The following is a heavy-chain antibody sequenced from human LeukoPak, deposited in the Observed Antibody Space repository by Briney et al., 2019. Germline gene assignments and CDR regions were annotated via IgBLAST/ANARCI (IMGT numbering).Heavy chain of an antibody. D-gene: IGHD3-10*01. V-gene: IGHV3-21*01. J-gene: IGHJ4*02. CDR1: GFTFSSYS. CDR3: ARDHGSGTIDY. Sequence: KPGGSLRLLCAVSGFTFSSYSMNWVRQAPGKGLEWVSSISSSSSYIYYADSVKGRFTISRDNAKNSLYLQMNSLRAEDTAVYYCARDHGSGTIDYWGQGTLVTVSS. CDR2: ISSSSSYI.